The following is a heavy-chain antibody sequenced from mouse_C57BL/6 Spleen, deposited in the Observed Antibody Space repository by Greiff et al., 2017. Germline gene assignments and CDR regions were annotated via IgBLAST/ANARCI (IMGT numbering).Heavy chain of an antibody. V-gene: IGHV1-15*01. Sequence: VQLQQSGADLVRPGASLTLSCTASGYTFTDYEMPWVKQTPVHGLEWIGAIDPETGGTAYNQKFKGKAILTADKSTSTAYVELSGLTAEDSAVYYGTREGNDWGQGTTLTVSS. CDR1: GYTFTDYE. CDR3: TREGND. CDR2: IDPETGGT. J-gene: IGHJ2*01.